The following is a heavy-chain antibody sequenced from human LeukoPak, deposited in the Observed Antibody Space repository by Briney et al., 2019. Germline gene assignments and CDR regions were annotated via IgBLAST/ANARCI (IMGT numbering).Heavy chain of an antibody. D-gene: IGHD3-16*01. CDR2: IVHSGHT. J-gene: IGHJ5*02. V-gene: IGHV4-59*01. CDR1: GGSISIFY. Sequence: PSETLSLTCTVSGGSISIFYWSWLRQPPGKGLEWIGYIVHSGHTNYNPSLKSRVTISVDSSKDQFSLKLSSLTAADTAVYYCARSVFGNPWFDPWGQGTLVTVSS. CDR3: ARSVFGNPWFDP.